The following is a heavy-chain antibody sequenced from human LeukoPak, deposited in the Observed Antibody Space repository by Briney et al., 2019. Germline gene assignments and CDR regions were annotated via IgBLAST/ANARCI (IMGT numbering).Heavy chain of an antibody. Sequence: SVKVSCKASGGTFSSYTISWVRQAPGQGLEWMGGIIPILGIANYAQKFQGRATITADTSTSRVYMELGSLRSEDTVVYYCARVDVDTAMVTRRYYSYGMDVWGQGTTVTVSS. D-gene: IGHD5-18*01. CDR3: ARVDVDTAMVTRRYYSYGMDV. CDR2: IIPILGIA. V-gene: IGHV1-69*02. CDR1: GGTFSSYT. J-gene: IGHJ6*02.